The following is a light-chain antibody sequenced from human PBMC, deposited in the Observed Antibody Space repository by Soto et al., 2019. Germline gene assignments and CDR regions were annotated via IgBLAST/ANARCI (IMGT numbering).Light chain of an antibody. J-gene: IGKJ5*01. CDR2: AAS. V-gene: IGKV1-39*01. Sequence: DIQMTQSPSTLSASVGDRFTITCRSSESISSWLAWYQQKPGKAPKLLIYAASSLQSGVPSRFSGSGSGTDFTLTISSLQPEDFATYYCQQSYSTPITFGQGTRLEI. CDR1: ESISSW. CDR3: QQSYSTPIT.